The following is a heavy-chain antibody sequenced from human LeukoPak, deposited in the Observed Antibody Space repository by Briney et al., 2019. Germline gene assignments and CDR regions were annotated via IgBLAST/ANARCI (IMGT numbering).Heavy chain of an antibody. CDR1: GYTFTSYD. CDR3: ARGGGDSSGYEFDY. CDR2: MNPNSGNT. J-gene: IGHJ4*02. Sequence: GASVKVPCKASGYTFTSYDISWVRQATGQGLEWMGWMNPNSGNTGYAQKFQGRVTITRNTSISTAYMELSSRRSEDTAVYYCARGGGDSSGYEFDYWGQGTLVTVSS. D-gene: IGHD3-22*01. V-gene: IGHV1-8*03.